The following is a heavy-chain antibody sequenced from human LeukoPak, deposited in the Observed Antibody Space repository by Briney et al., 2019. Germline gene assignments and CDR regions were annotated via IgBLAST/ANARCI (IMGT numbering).Heavy chain of an antibody. Sequence: GGSLRLSCAASGFTFSSYWMSWVRQAPGKGLEWVANIKQDGSEKYYVDSVKGRFTISRDNAKNSLYLQMNSLRAEDTAVYYCAREGDYYDSSGYQFFFDYWGQGTLVTVSS. CDR2: IKQDGSEK. D-gene: IGHD3-22*01. V-gene: IGHV3-7*01. J-gene: IGHJ4*02. CDR3: AREGDYYDSSGYQFFFDY. CDR1: GFTFSSYW.